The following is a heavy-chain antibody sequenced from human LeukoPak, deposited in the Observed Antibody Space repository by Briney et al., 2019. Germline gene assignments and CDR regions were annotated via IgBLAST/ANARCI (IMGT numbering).Heavy chain of an antibody. J-gene: IGHJ4*02. D-gene: IGHD1-26*01. Sequence: PGGSLRLSCAASGFTFSGSAMPWVRQASGKGLEWVGRIRSKANSYATAYAASVKGRFTISRDDSKNTAYLQMNSLKTEDTAVYYCTIVGATLQDYWGQGTLVTVSS. V-gene: IGHV3-73*01. CDR1: GFTFSGSA. CDR3: TIVGATLQDY. CDR2: IRSKANSYAT.